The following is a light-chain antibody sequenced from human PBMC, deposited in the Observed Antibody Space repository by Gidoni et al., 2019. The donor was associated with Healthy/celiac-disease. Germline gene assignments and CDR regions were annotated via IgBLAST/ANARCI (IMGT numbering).Light chain of an antibody. Sequence: QSALTQPAPVSGSPGQSIPISCTGTSSDVGSYNLVSWYQQPPGKAPKLMIYEGSKRPSGVSNRFSGSKSGNTASLTISGLQAEDEADYYCCSYAGSSTYVFGTGTKVTVL. CDR1: SSDVGSYNL. V-gene: IGLV2-23*01. CDR2: EGS. J-gene: IGLJ1*01. CDR3: CSYAGSSTYV.